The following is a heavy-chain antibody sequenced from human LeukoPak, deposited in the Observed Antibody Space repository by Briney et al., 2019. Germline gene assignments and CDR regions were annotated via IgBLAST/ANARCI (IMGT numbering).Heavy chain of an antibody. CDR1: GFTFSGSA. Sequence: GGSLRLSCAASGFTFSGSAIHWVRQASGKGLEWVGRIRSKADNYATEYAASVKGRFIISRDDSKNTPFLQMNSLKTEDTAVYYCTRVTTVAASDFDYWGQGTQVTVSA. CDR2: IRSKADNYAT. J-gene: IGHJ4*02. D-gene: IGHD6-19*01. CDR3: TRVTTVAASDFDY. V-gene: IGHV3-73*01.